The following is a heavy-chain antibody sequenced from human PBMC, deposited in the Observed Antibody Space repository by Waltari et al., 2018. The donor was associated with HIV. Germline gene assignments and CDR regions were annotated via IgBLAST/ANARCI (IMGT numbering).Heavy chain of an antibody. J-gene: IGHJ3*02. V-gene: IGHV3-66*02. CDR3: ASDDSHDAFDI. CDR1: GFTVSSNY. CDR2: IYSGGST. Sequence: EVQLVESGGGLVQPGGSLRLSCAASGFTVSSNYMSWVRQAPGKGLEWVSVIYSGGSTYYADSVKGRFTISRDNSKNTLYLQMNSLRAEDTAVYYCASDDSHDAFDIWGQGTMVTVSS. D-gene: IGHD3-22*01.